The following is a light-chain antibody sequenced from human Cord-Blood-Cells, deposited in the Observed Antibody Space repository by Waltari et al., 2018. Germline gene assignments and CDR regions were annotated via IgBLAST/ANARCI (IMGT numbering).Light chain of an antibody. J-gene: IGLJ3*02. V-gene: IGLV1-47*01. Sequence: QSVLTQPPSASGTPGQRVTISCSGSSSNIGSNYVYWYQQLPGTAPKVLIYKNKKRPAGVPDRFSGAKSGAPASLARSGLRSEDEADYYCAAWNDSLSGWVFGGGTKLTVL. CDR3: AAWNDSLSGWV. CDR2: KNK. CDR1: SSNIGSNY.